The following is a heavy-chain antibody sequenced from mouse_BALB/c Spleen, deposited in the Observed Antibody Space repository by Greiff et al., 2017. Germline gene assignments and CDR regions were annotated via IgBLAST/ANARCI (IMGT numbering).Heavy chain of an antibody. Sequence: QVQLQQSGPELVKPGASVKISCKASGYSFTSYYIHWVKQRPGQGLEWIGWIFPGSGNTKYNEKFKGKATLTADTSSSTAYMQRSSLTSEDSAVYFCARWGDDYDGVWGAGTTVTVSS. CDR3: ARWGDDYDGV. CDR2: IFPGSGNT. V-gene: IGHV1-66*01. D-gene: IGHD2-4*01. CDR1: GYSFTSYY. J-gene: IGHJ1*01.